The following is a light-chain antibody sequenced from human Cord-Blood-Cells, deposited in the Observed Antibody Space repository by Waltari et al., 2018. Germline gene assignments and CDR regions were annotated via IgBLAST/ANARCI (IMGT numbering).Light chain of an antibody. Sequence: SVLPQPPSASGTPGQRVTIPCSGSRSNIGSNTVHWYQQLPGTAPKPLIYSNNQRPPGVPARCSGSKSGTSASLAISGLQSEDEADYYCAAWDDSLNGYVFGTGTKVTVL. CDR2: SNN. V-gene: IGLV1-44*01. J-gene: IGLJ1*01. CDR3: AAWDDSLNGYV. CDR1: RSNIGSNT.